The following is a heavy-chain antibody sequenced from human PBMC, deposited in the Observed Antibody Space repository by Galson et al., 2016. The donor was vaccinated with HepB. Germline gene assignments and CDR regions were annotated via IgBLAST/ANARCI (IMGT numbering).Heavy chain of an antibody. CDR3: VREDYGDDPVYYYYGMDV. J-gene: IGHJ6*02. V-gene: IGHV3-74*01. CDR1: GFPFSRYW. D-gene: IGHD4-17*01. Sequence: SLRLSCAASGFPFSRYWMHWVRQAPGKGLVWVSRINSDGSSTAYADSVRGRFTISRDNAKNTVYLQMNSLRAEDTALYYCVREDYGDDPVYYYYGMDVWGQGTTVSVSS. CDR2: INSDGSST.